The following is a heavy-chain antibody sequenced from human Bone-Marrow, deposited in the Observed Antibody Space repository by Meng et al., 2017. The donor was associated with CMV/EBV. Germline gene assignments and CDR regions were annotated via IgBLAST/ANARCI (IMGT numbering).Heavy chain of an antibody. CDR2: ITSASIYI. Sequence: GGSLRLSCAASGFSFSSYSMNWVRQAPGKGPEWVSSITSASIYIYYADSVKGRFNISRDNAENSLYLQMDSLKPEDTAVYFCARGPTSIAVAGKGRFDYWGQGILVTVSS. D-gene: IGHD6-19*01. CDR1: GFSFSSYS. CDR3: ARGPTSIAVAGKGRFDY. V-gene: IGHV3-21*01. J-gene: IGHJ4*02.